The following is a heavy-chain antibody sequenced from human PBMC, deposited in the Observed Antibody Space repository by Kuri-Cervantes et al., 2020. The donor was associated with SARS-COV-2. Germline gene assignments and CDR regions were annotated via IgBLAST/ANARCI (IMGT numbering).Heavy chain of an antibody. CDR1: GFSLSNARMG. CDR3: ARIQATTVIADY. V-gene: IGHV2-5*05. J-gene: IGHJ4*02. Sequence: SGPTLVKPTQTLTLTCTVSGFSLSNARMGVSWIRQPPGKALEWLALIYWDDDKRYGPSLKSRLTISKDTSKDQVVLTMTNMDPVDTATYYCARIQATTVIADYWGQGTLVTVSS. CDR2: IYWDDDK. D-gene: IGHD4-11*01.